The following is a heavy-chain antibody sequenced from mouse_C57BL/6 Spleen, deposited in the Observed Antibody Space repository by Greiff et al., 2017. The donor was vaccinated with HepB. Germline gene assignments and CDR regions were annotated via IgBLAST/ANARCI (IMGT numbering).Heavy chain of an antibody. D-gene: IGHD1-1*01. J-gene: IGHJ3*01. CDR1: GFNIKDDY. CDR3: TTYYYGSSYWFAY. Sequence: LVESGAELVRPGASVKLSCTASGFNIKDDYMHWVKQRPEQGLEWIGWIDPENGDTEYASKFQGKATITADTSSNTAYLQLSSLTSEDTAVYYCTTYYYGSSYWFAYWGQGTLVTVSA. V-gene: IGHV14-4*01. CDR2: IDPENGDT.